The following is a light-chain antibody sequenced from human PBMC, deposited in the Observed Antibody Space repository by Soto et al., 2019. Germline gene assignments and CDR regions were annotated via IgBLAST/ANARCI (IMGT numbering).Light chain of an antibody. CDR1: KSDIGVYDF. J-gene: IGLJ3*02. CDR3: SSHAGSNNLV. CDR2: EVV. Sequence: QSALTQPPSASGSPGQSVTISCTGTKSDIGVYDFVSWYQHHPGKAPRLIIYEVVQRPSGVPDRFSGSKSGNTASLTVSGLQAADEADYYCSSHAGSNNLVFGGGTKLTVL. V-gene: IGLV2-8*01.